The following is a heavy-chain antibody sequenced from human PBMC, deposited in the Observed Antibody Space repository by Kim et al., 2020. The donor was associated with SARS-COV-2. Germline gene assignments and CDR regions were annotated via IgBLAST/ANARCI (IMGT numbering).Heavy chain of an antibody. J-gene: IGHJ4*01. CDR2: ISYDGSNK. CDR1: GFTFSSYG. Sequence: GGSLRLSCAASGFTFSSYGMHWVRQAPGKGLEWVAVISYDGSNKYYADSVKGRFTISRDNSKNTLYLQMNSLRAEDTAVYYCAKENNNDSSGPKSFDYWG. D-gene: IGHD3-22*01. CDR3: AKENNNDSSGPKSFDY. V-gene: IGHV3-30*18.